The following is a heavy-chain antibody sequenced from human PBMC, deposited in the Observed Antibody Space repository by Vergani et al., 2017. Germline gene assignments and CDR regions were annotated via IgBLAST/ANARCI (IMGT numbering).Heavy chain of an antibody. Sequence: QVQLVQSGAEVKKPGSSVKVSCKASGGTFRSYAISWVRQAPGQGLEWMGGIIPIFGTANYAQKFQGRVTITADESTSTAYMELSSLRSEDTAVYYCARVLRYFDWSQVGAFDIWGQGTMVTVSS. D-gene: IGHD3-9*01. J-gene: IGHJ3*02. V-gene: IGHV1-69*01. CDR2: IIPIFGTA. CDR1: GGTFRSYA. CDR3: ARVLRYFDWSQVGAFDI.